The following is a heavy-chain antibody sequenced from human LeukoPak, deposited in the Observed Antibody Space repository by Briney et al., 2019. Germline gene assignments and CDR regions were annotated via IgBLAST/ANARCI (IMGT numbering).Heavy chain of an antibody. V-gene: IGHV3-21*01. CDR3: ARGDVAVAGLGGDS. CDR2: ISSSSSYI. CDR1: GFTFSSYS. D-gene: IGHD6-19*01. J-gene: IGHJ4*02. Sequence: GGSLRLSCAASGFTFSSYSMNWVRQAPGKWLEWVSSISSSSSYIYYADSVKGRFTISRDNAKNSLYLQMNSLRAEDTAVYYCARGDVAVAGLGGDSWGQGTLVTVSS.